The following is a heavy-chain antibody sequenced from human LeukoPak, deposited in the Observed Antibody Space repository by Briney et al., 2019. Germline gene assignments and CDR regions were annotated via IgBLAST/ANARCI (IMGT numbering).Heavy chain of an antibody. J-gene: IGHJ5*02. D-gene: IGHD6-13*01. CDR3: ARGSAAADFDP. CDR2: TNPNSGNT. CDR1: GYTFTSYD. Sequence: ASVKVSCKASGYTFTSYDINRVRQATGQGLEWMGWTNPNSGNTGYAQKFQGRVTMTRNTSISTAYMELSSLRSEDTAVYYCARGSAAADFDPWGQGTLVTVSS. V-gene: IGHV1-8*01.